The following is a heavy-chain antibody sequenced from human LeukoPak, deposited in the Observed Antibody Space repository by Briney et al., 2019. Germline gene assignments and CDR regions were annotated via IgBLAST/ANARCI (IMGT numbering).Heavy chain of an antibody. CDR3: ARDRGEMATIGDAFDI. D-gene: IGHD5-24*01. CDR1: GFTFSSYG. J-gene: IGHJ3*02. Sequence: GGSLRLSCAASGFTFSSYGMHWVRQAPGKGLEWVAVISYDGSNKYYADSVKGRFTISRDNSKNTLYLQMNSLRAEDTAVYYCARDRGEMATIGDAFDIWGQGTMVTVSS. V-gene: IGHV3-30*03. CDR2: ISYDGSNK.